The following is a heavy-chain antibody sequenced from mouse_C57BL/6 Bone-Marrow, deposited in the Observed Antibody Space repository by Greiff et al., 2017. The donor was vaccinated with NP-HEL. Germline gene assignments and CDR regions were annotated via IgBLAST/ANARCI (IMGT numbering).Heavy chain of an antibody. V-gene: IGHV1-53*01. Sequence: QVQLKQPGTELVPAFSSFQLSCPSSGYTFTSYWMHWVKQRPGQGLEWIGNINPSNGGTNYNEKFKSKATLTVDKSSSTAYMQLSSLTSEDSAVYYCARTEYFDVWGTGTTVTVSS. CDR2: INPSNGGT. CDR1: GYTFTSYW. CDR3: ARTEYFDV. J-gene: IGHJ1*03.